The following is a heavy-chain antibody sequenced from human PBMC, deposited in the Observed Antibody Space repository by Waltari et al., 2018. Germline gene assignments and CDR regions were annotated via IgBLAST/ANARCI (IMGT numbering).Heavy chain of an antibody. CDR3: ARGLTGYSTNDAFDI. J-gene: IGHJ3*02. CDR2: ISSSSNYI. Sequence: EVQLVESGGGLVKPGGSLRLSCAASGFTFSSYSMNWVRQAQGKGLEWVSSISSSSNYIYYADSVKGRFTISRDNAKNSLYLQMNSLRAEDTAVYYCARGLTGYSTNDAFDIWGQGTMVTVSS. V-gene: IGHV3-21*01. D-gene: IGHD3-9*01. CDR1: GFTFSSYS.